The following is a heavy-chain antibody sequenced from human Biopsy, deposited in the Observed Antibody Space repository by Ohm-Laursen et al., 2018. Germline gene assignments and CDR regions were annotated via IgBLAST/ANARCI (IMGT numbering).Heavy chain of an antibody. Sequence: GTLSLTCTVYGATFSDYYWSWTRQPPGKGLEWIGQINQSGETKYNPSLQSRVTISAEVSKNQFSLKLRSLTAADTAIYYCGNEVYGRDYWGQGARVTVSS. CDR2: INQSGET. CDR3: GNEVYGRDY. CDR1: GATFSDYY. V-gene: IGHV4-34*08. J-gene: IGHJ4*02. D-gene: IGHD4-17*01.